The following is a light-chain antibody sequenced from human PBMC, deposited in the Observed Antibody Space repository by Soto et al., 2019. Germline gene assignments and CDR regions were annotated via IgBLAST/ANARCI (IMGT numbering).Light chain of an antibody. CDR2: AAS. V-gene: IGKV1-8*01. CDR3: QQYYSYPGT. Sequence: AIRMTQSPSSFSASTGDRVTITCRASQGISSYLAWYQQKPGKAPKLLIYAASTLQSGVPSRFSGSGSGTNFTLTIICLKSEDFATYYCQQYYSYPGTFGQGTKVDIK. CDR1: QGISSY. J-gene: IGKJ1*01.